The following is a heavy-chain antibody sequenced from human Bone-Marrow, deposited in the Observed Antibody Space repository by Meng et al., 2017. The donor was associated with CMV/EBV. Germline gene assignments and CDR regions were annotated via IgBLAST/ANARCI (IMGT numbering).Heavy chain of an antibody. CDR1: GYIFTTYY. D-gene: IGHD2-2*01. Sequence: SVKVSCKASGYIFTTYYMHWVRQAPGQGLEWMGGIIPIFGTANYAQKFQGRVTITTDESTSTAYMELSSLRSEDTAVYYCAIIQLGIAVVVPAANPLSSGMDVWGQGTTVTVSS. CDR2: IIPIFGTA. CDR3: AIIQLGIAVVVPAANPLSSGMDV. J-gene: IGHJ6*02. V-gene: IGHV1-69*05.